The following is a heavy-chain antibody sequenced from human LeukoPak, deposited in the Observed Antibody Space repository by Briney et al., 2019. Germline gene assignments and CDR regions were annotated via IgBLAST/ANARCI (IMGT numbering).Heavy chain of an antibody. Sequence: PSETLSLTCAVYGGSFSGYYWSWIRQPPGKGLEWIGEINHSGSTNYNPSLKGRVTISVDTSKNQFSLKLSSVTAADTAVYYCARGPWSDVLLWFGELSAHYYYGMDVWGQGTTVTVSS. V-gene: IGHV4-34*01. CDR2: INHSGST. CDR3: ARGPWSDVLLWFGELSAHYYYGMDV. D-gene: IGHD3-10*01. CDR1: GGSFSGYY. J-gene: IGHJ6*02.